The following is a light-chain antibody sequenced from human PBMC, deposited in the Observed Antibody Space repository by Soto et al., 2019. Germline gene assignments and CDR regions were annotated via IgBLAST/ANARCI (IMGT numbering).Light chain of an antibody. V-gene: IGKV1-5*01. CDR2: AAS. CDR1: QTISSW. CDR3: LQHNRYLSWT. J-gene: IGKJ1*01. Sequence: DIQMTQSPSTLSGSVGDRVTITCRASQTISSWLAWYQQKPGKAPKRLIYAASSLQSGVPSRFSGSGSGTEFTLTISSLQPEDFATYYCLQHNRYLSWTFGQGTKVDIK.